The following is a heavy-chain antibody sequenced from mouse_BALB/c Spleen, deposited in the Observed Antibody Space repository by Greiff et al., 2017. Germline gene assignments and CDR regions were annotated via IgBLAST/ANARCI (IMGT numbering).Heavy chain of an antibody. CDR1: GYTFTSYW. CDR3: AMGYDRVWFAY. Sequence: QVQLQQPGAELVKPGASVKLSCKASGYTFTSYWMHWVKQRPGQGLEWIGEINPSNGRTNYNEKFKSKATLTADKSSSTAYMQLSSLTSEDSAVYFCAMGYDRVWFAYWGQGTLVTVSA. D-gene: IGHD2-2*01. CDR2: INPSNGRT. V-gene: IGHV1S81*02. J-gene: IGHJ3*01.